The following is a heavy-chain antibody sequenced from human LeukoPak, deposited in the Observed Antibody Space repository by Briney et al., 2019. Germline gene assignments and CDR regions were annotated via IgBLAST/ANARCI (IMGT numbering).Heavy chain of an antibody. J-gene: IGHJ4*02. CDR2: MNPNTGGT. CDR1: GYTFSDYY. V-gene: IGHV1-2*02. Sequence: ASVKVSCKTSGYTFSDYYIHWVRQAPGQGLEWMGWMNPNTGGTHYEQKFQDRVTMTRDTSISTAYLQWSSLKASDTAMYYCARLSGSYYYFDYWGQGTLVTVSS. CDR3: ARLSGSYYYFDY. D-gene: IGHD1-26*01.